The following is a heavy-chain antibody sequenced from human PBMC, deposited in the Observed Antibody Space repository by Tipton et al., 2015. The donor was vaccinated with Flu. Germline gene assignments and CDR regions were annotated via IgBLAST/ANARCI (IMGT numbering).Heavy chain of an antibody. J-gene: IGHJ6*02. CDR1: GEALGSSYY. V-gene: IGHV4-38-2*02. D-gene: IGHD4-11*01. CDR3: ARVLPVIQPHIDV. CDR2: IHTTAGT. Sequence: GEALGSSYYWAWIRQPPGRGLEWIGNIHTTAGTHYNLSLKSRVTISVHRSKNQFSLRLASVTAADTAVYFCARVLPVIQPHIDVWGQGTTVTVSS.